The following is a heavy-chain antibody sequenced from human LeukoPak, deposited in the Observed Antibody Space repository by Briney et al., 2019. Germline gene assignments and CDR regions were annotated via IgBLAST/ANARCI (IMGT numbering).Heavy chain of an antibody. V-gene: IGHV1-2*04. Sequence: ASVKVSCKASGYTFTSYGISWVRQAPGQGLEWMGWINPNSGGTNYAQKFQGWVTMTRDTSISTAYMELSRLRSDDTAVYYCARTSRIAVVGWRSYYFDYWGQGTLVTVSS. CDR3: ARTSRIAVVGWRSYYFDY. CDR2: INPNSGGT. J-gene: IGHJ4*02. D-gene: IGHD6-19*01. CDR1: GYTFTSYG.